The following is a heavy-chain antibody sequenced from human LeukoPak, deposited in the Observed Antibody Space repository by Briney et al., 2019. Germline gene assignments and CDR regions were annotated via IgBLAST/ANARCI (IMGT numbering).Heavy chain of an antibody. CDR2: INHSGST. V-gene: IGHV4-61*09. CDR3: ARGRPYYDILTGYYIPRGYFDY. CDR1: GGSISSGSYY. J-gene: IGHJ4*02. D-gene: IGHD3-9*01. Sequence: SQTLSLTCTVSGGSISSGSYYWSWIRQPAGTGLEWLGEINHSGSTNYNPSLKSRVTISVDTSKNQFSLKLSSVTAADTAVYYCARGRPYYDILTGYYIPRGYFDYWGQGTLVTVSS.